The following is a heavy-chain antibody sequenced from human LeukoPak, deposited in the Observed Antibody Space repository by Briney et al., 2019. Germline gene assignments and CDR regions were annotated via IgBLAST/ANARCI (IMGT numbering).Heavy chain of an antibody. J-gene: IGHJ3*02. CDR2: IYYSGST. D-gene: IGHD4-23*01. Sequence: SETLSLTCTVSGGSISSGDYYWSWIRQPPGKGLEWIGYIYYSGSTYYNPSLKSRVTISVDTSKNQFSLKLSSVTAADTAVYYCARDHPELHFDYGGNSLGGDAFDIWGQGTMVTVSS. CDR3: ARDHPELHFDYGGNSLGGDAFDI. V-gene: IGHV4-30-4*08. CDR1: GGSISSGDYY.